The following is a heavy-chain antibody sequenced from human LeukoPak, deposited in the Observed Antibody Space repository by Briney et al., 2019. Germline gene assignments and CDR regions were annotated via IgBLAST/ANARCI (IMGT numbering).Heavy chain of an antibody. Sequence: PGGSLRLSCAASGFTFSSYEMNWVRQAPGKGLEWISYISSSGSTIYYADSLKGRFTISRDNTDSSLYLLMNSLRAEDTAVYYCARTRWSSSWYYFDSWGQGTLVTVSS. D-gene: IGHD6-13*01. V-gene: IGHV3-48*03. J-gene: IGHJ4*02. CDR3: ARTRWSSSWYYFDS. CDR1: GFTFSSYE. CDR2: ISSSGSTI.